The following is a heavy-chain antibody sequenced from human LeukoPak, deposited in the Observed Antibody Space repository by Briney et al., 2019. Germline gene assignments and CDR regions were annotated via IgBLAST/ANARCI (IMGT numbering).Heavy chain of an antibody. CDR1: GFTFSHYA. D-gene: IGHD4-11*01. Sequence: GGSLRLSCAASGFTFSHYALHWVRQAPGKGLEWVAVIWSDGSNQFYADSVKGRFTISRDDSQKKVFLQMSSLRADDTAIYYCARDAQRGFDYSNSLRYRGQGTLVTGSS. CDR3: ARDAQRGFDYSNSLRY. CDR2: IWSDGSNQ. V-gene: IGHV3-33*01. J-gene: IGHJ4*02.